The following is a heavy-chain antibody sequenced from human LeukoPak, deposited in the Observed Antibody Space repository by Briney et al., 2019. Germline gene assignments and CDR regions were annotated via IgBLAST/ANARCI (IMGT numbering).Heavy chain of an antibody. Sequence: ASVKVSCKASGYTFTGYYMHWVRQAPGQGLEWMGWINPNSGGTNYAQKFQGRVTMTRDTSISTAYMELSRLRSDDTAVYYCARDLRYSGSPPTDYWGQGTLVTVSS. D-gene: IGHD1-26*01. V-gene: IGHV1-2*02. CDR3: ARDLRYSGSPPTDY. CDR2: INPNSGGT. CDR1: GYTFTGYY. J-gene: IGHJ4*02.